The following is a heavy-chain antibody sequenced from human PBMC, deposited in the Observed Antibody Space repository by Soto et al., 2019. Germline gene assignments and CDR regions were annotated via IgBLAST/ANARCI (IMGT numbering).Heavy chain of an antibody. CDR1: GITFSGFW. Sequence: VPLVESGGGSVQPGGSLRLSCVASGITFSGFWMHWVRQVPGKGLVWVARVDSAGSGTSYADSVKGRFTISRDNAKNTLSLQMYSLRVEDTAVYYCATVVEHWGQGIPVTVSS. CDR3: ATVVEH. D-gene: IGHD3-16*02. CDR2: VDSAGSGT. J-gene: IGHJ4*02. V-gene: IGHV3-74*01.